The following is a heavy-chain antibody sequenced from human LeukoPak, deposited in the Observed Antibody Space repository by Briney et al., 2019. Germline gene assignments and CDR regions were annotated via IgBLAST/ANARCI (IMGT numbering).Heavy chain of an antibody. D-gene: IGHD6-13*01. Sequence: PSETLSLTCTVPGGSISSYYWSWIRQPPGKGLEWIGYIYYSGSTNYNPSLKRRVTISVDTSKNQFSLKLSSVTAADTAVYYCAREKGYPRRLFDYWGQGTLVTVSS. CDR1: GGSISSYY. CDR3: AREKGYPRRLFDY. CDR2: IYYSGST. V-gene: IGHV4-59*01. J-gene: IGHJ4*02.